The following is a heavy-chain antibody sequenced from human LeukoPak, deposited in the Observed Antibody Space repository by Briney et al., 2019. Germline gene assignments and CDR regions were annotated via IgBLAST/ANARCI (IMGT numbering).Heavy chain of an antibody. Sequence: ASVKVSCKASGYTFTGYYMHWVRQAPGQRLEWLGWINPNSGGTNYAQKFQGRVTMTRDTSISTAYMELSRLRSDDTAVYYCARPLYCSSTSCDWDNWFDPWGQGTLVTVSS. CDR3: ARPLYCSSTSCDWDNWFDP. J-gene: IGHJ5*02. CDR1: GYTFTGYY. CDR2: INPNSGGT. D-gene: IGHD2-2*01. V-gene: IGHV1-2*02.